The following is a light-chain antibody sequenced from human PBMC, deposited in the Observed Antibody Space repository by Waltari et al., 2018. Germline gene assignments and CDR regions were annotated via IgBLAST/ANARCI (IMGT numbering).Light chain of an antibody. Sequence: QSALTQPPSASGSPGQSVTISCTGTSSDVGLYKYVSRYQQHPGKAPKVLIFEVRKRPSGVPDRFSASKSANTASLTVSGLQAADEADYYCSSYAGSNTWVFGGGTKLTVL. J-gene: IGLJ3*02. CDR2: EVR. V-gene: IGLV2-8*01. CDR3: SSYAGSNTWV. CDR1: SSDVGLYKY.